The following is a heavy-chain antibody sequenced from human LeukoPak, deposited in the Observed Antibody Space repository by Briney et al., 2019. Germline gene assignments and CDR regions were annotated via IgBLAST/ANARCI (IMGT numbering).Heavy chain of an antibody. CDR2: ISSSSSYI. CDR3: ARGSQSDYYYGMDV. V-gene: IGHV3-21*01. CDR1: GFTFSSYS. Sequence: GGSLRLSCAASGFTFSSYSMNWVRQAPGKGLEWVSSISSSSSYIYYADSVKGRFTISRDNAKNSLYLQMNSLRAEDTAVYYCARGSQSDYYYGMDVWGQGTTVTVSS. J-gene: IGHJ6*02.